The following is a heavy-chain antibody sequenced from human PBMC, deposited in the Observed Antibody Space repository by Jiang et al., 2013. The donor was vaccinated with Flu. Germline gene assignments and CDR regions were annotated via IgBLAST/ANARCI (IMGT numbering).Heavy chain of an antibody. J-gene: IGHJ6*02. CDR3: ARGFYGMDV. CDR2: TYFRSGWYD. CDR1: VSNISAA. Sequence: VSNISAAWNWIRQSPSRGLEWLGRTYFRSGWYDDYAVSVKSRIIVNPDTSKNQFSLQLNSVTPEDTAVYYCARGFYGMDVWGQGTTVAVSS. V-gene: IGHV6-1*01.